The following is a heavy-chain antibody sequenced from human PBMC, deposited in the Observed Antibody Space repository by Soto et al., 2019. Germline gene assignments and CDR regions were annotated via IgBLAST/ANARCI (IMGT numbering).Heavy chain of an antibody. CDR1: GYTFTIYA. J-gene: IGHJ4*02. CDR2: ISAYNGNT. CDR3: ARGSSSSSRSFDY. D-gene: IGHD6-6*01. V-gene: IGHV1-18*01. Sequence: ASVKVSCKASGYTFTIYAMHWVRQAPGQRLEWMGWISAYNGNTNYAQKLQGRVTMTTDTSTSTAYMELRSLRSDDTAVYYCARGSSSSSRSFDYWGQGTLVTVSS.